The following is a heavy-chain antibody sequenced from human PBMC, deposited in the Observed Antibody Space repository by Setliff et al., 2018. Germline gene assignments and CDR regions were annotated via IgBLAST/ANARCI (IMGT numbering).Heavy chain of an antibody. CDR3: ARGEVSVVIVVPAAAKFDY. CDR2: ISAHSGYT. J-gene: IGHJ4*02. D-gene: IGHD2-2*01. Sequence: ASVKVSCKASGYTFTRYGITWVRQAPGQGLEWMGWISAHSGYTTYAQKFQGRVTLTTDTSTSTAYMELRSLRSDDTAVYYCARGEVSVVIVVPAAAKFDYWGQGTLVTVSS. V-gene: IGHV1-18*01. CDR1: GYTFTRYG.